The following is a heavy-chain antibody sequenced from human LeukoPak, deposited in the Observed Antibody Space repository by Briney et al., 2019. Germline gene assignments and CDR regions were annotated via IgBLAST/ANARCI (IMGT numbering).Heavy chain of an antibody. D-gene: IGHD6-19*01. Sequence: SETLSLTCTVSGGSISSYYWSWIRQPPGKGLEWIGYIYYSGSSTYNPSLKSRVTISLDTSKNQFSLKLSSVTAADTAVYYCARRDSSGVVPRWDYWGQGTLVTVSS. CDR3: ARRDSSGVVPRWDY. CDR1: GGSISSYY. V-gene: IGHV4-59*08. J-gene: IGHJ4*02. CDR2: IYYSGSS.